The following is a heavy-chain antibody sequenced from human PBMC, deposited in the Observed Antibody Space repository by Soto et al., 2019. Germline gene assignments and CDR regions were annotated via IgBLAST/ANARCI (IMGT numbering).Heavy chain of an antibody. CDR1: GFAFSSYA. J-gene: IGHJ4*02. CDR3: AKSRYGDYAIDY. CDR2: ISGSGGST. Sequence: GGSLRLSCAASGFAFSSYAMIWVRPAPGKGLEWVSAISGSGGSTYYADSVKGRFTISRDNSKNTLYLQMNSLRAEDTAVYYCAKSRYGDYAIDYWGQGTLVTVSS. V-gene: IGHV3-23*01. D-gene: IGHD4-17*01.